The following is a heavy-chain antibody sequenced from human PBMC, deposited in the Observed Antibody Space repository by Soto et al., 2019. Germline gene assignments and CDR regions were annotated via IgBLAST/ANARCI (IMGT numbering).Heavy chain of an antibody. CDR3: AKDLKRFLEWFIYYYYGMDV. D-gene: IGHD3-3*01. V-gene: IGHV3-30*18. CDR2: ISYDGSNK. CDR1: GFTFSSYG. J-gene: IGHJ6*02. Sequence: GWSLRLSCAASGFTFSSYGMHWVRQAPGKGLEWVAVISYDGSNKYYADSVKGRFTISRDNSKNTLYLQMNSLRAEDTAVYYCAKDLKRFLEWFIYYYYGMDVWGQGTTVTVSS.